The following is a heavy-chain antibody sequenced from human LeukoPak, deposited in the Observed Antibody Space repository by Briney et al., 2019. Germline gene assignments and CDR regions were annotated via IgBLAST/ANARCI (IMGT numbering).Heavy chain of an antibody. CDR3: ARQFLREMATITPLDY. Sequence: SETLSLTCTVSGYSISTGYYWDWIRQPPGKGLEWIGTFYHGGSTYYNPSLKSRVTISVDTSKNQFSLNLTSVTAADTAVYYCARQFLREMATITPLDYWGQGTLVTVSS. V-gene: IGHV4-38-2*02. J-gene: IGHJ4*02. CDR1: GYSISTGYY. D-gene: IGHD5-24*01. CDR2: FYHGGST.